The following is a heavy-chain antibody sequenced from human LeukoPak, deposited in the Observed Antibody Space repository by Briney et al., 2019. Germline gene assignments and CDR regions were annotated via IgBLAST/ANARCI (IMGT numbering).Heavy chain of an antibody. V-gene: IGHV3-30*18. CDR1: GFTFSSYG. J-gene: IGHJ4*02. CDR2: ISYDGSNK. Sequence: GRSLRLSCAASGFTFSSYGMHWVRQAPGKGLEWVAVISYDGSNKYYADSEKGRFTLSRDNSKNTLSLQMNSLRAEDTAVYFCAKERDIVAAGCFGYWGQGTLVTVSS. D-gene: IGHD6-13*01. CDR3: AKERDIVAAGCFGY.